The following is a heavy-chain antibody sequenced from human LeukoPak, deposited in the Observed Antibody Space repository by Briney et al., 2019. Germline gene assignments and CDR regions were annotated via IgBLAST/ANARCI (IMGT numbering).Heavy chain of an antibody. J-gene: IGHJ4*02. CDR1: GGSISSSSYY. D-gene: IGHD3-22*01. CDR2: IYYSGST. Sequence: SETLSLTCTVSGGSISSSSYYWGWIRQPPGKGLEWIGSIYYSGSTYYNPSLKSRVTISVDTSKNQFSLKLSSVTAAATAVYYCARDFPYYHDSSGCNSYFDNWGQGTLVTVSS. CDR3: ARDFPYYHDSSGCNSYFDN. V-gene: IGHV4-39*07.